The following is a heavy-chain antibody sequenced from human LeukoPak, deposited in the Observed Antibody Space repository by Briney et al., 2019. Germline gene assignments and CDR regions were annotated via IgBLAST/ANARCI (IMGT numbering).Heavy chain of an antibody. CDR3: GANSYSSSAYFDI. J-gene: IGHJ3*02. CDR1: GGSFSGYY. Sequence: PSETLSLTCAVYGGSFSGYYWSWIRQPPGKGLEWVGEINHSGSTNYNPSLKSRVTISVDTSKNQFSQKMSSVTAANTAVYYCGANSYSSSAYFDIWGQGTMVTDSS. D-gene: IGHD6-6*01. V-gene: IGHV4-34*01. CDR2: INHSGST.